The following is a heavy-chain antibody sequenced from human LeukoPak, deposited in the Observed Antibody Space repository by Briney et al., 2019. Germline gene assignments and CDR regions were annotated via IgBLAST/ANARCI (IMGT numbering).Heavy chain of an antibody. D-gene: IGHD6-6*01. V-gene: IGHV4-39*07. CDR1: GGSISSSSYY. CDR3: ARGQPGQLVTLGYYYYYMDV. CDR2: IYYSGST. Sequence: SETLSLTCTVSGGSISSSSYYWGWIRQPPGKGLEWIGSIYYSGSTYYNPSLESRVTISVDTSKNQFSLKLSSVTAADTAVYYCARGQPGQLVTLGYYYYYMDVWGKGTTVTVSS. J-gene: IGHJ6*03.